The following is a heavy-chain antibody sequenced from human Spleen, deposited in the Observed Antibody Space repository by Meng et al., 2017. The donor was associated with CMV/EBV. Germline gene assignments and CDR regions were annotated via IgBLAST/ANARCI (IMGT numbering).Heavy chain of an antibody. Sequence: SGFTFSRFAMGGVRQAQRSGLGWVSAISRSGDNAYHADSVQGRFSISRDNSRNTLYLQMHSLRAEDTAVYYCAKMKVAPIEGNFFDLWGQGALVTVSS. V-gene: IGHV3-23*01. CDR1: GFTFSRFA. CDR2: ISRSGDNA. J-gene: IGHJ4*02. D-gene: IGHD2-15*01. CDR3: AKMKVAPIEGNFFDL.